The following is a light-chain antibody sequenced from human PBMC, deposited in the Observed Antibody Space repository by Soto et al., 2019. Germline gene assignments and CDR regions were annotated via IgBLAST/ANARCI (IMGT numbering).Light chain of an antibody. V-gene: IGKV3-15*01. CDR1: QSVGSN. J-gene: IGKJ2*01. Sequence: EIVMTQSPATLSVSPVDRATLSCRASQSVGSNLAWYQQKPGQAPRLLIYGASTRPTGIPARFSGSGSGTEFTLTISSLQSEDFAVYYCHQYNNWPPYTFGQGTKLEIK. CDR2: GAS. CDR3: HQYNNWPPYT.